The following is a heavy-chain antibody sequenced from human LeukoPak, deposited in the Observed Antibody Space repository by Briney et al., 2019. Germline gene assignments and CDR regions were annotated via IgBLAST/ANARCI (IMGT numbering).Heavy chain of an antibody. D-gene: IGHD3-10*01. CDR1: GYTFTGYY. Sequence: ASVKVSCKASGYTFTGYYMHWVRQATGQGLEWMGWMNPNSGDTGYAQKFQGRVTMTRNTSIRTAYMELSSLKSEDTAVYYCARDADVRPPPTGDGSYFYYYMDVWGKGTTVTISS. CDR3: ARDADVRPPPTGDGSYFYYYMDV. CDR2: MNPNSGDT. V-gene: IGHV1-8*02. J-gene: IGHJ6*03.